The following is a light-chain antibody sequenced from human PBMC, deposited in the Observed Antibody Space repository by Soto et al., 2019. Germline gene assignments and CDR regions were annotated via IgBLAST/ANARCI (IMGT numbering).Light chain of an antibody. CDR2: EVT. V-gene: IGLV2-14*01. Sequence: QSALTQPASVSGSPGQSITISCSGSNTDVGSSDSLSWYQQHPGKVPKLVIYEVTTRPSGVSGRFSGSKSGTSASLAITGLQAEDEGDYYCQSYDSTLSARYVFGTGTKLTVL. CDR1: NTDVGSSDS. J-gene: IGLJ1*01. CDR3: QSYDSTLSARYV.